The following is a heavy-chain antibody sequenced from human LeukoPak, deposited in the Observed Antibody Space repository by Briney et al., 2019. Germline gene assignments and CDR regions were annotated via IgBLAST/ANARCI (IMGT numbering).Heavy chain of an antibody. V-gene: IGHV1-24*01. CDR2: FDPEDGET. Sequence: ASVKVSCKVSGYTITELSMHWVRQAPGKGLEWMGGFDPEDGETIYAQKFQGRVTMTEDTSTDTAYMELSSLRSEDTAVYYCATVSLTGTDAFDIWGQGTMVTVSS. CDR1: GYTITELS. CDR3: ATVSLTGTDAFDI. J-gene: IGHJ3*02. D-gene: IGHD3-9*01.